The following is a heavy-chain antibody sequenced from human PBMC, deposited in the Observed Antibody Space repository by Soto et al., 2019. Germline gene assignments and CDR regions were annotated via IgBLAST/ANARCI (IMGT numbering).Heavy chain of an antibody. CDR2: INAGNGNT. J-gene: IGHJ4*02. CDR1: GCTFTSYA. V-gene: IGHV1-3*01. D-gene: IGHD1-26*01. CDR3: ARDRGGLGSLAYYFDY. Sequence: GASVKVSGKASGCTFTSYAMHWVRQAPGQRLEWMGWINAGNGNTKYSQKFQGRVTITRDTSASTAYMELSSLRSEDTAVYYCARDRGGLGSLAYYFDYWGQGTLVTVSS.